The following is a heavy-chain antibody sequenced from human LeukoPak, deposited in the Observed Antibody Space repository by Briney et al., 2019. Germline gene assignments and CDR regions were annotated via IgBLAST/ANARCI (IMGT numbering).Heavy chain of an antibody. CDR2: VNPSGGFT. J-gene: IGHJ5*02. CDR1: GYSFSHHW. Sequence: ASVKVSCKASGYSFSHHWMHWVRQAPGQGLEGMGIVNPSGGFTSYAQKLQGRVTVTRDMSTSTVYMELSNLRSEDTAVYYCARDQSGEWELLSGWWFDPWGQGTLVTVSS. D-gene: IGHD1-26*01. CDR3: ARDQSGEWELLSGWWFDP. V-gene: IGHV1-46*01.